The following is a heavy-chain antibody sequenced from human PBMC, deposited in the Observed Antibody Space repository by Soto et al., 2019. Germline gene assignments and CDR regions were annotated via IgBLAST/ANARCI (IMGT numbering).Heavy chain of an antibody. CDR1: GGSFSGYY. V-gene: IGHV4-34*01. Sequence: PSETLSLTCAVYGGSFSGYYWSWIRQPPGKGLEWIGEINHSGSTNYNPSLKSRVTISVDTSKNQFSLKLSSVTAADTAVYYCAGDQNYDSSGYYFWGQGTLVTVSS. CDR2: INHSGST. D-gene: IGHD3-22*01. CDR3: AGDQNYDSSGYYF. J-gene: IGHJ4*02.